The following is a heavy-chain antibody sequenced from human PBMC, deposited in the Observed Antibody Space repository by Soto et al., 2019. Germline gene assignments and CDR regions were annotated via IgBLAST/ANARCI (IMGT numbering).Heavy chain of an antibody. CDR1: GGSVSSGSYY. J-gene: IGHJ6*02. CDR3: ARDRIQLWKRDDYYYGMDV. CDR2: IYYSGST. D-gene: IGHD5-18*01. V-gene: IGHV4-61*01. Sequence: SETLSLTCTVSGGSVSSGSYYWSWIRQPPWRGLEWIGYIYYSGSTNYNPSLKSRVTISVDTSKNQFSLKLSSVTAADTAVYYCARDRIQLWKRDDYYYGMDVWGQGXTVTVYS.